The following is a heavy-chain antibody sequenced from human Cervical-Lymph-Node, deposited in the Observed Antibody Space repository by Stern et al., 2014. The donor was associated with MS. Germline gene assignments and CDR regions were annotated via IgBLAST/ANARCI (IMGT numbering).Heavy chain of an antibody. D-gene: IGHD2-15*01. J-gene: IGHJ6*02. CDR3: ATANCSAATCRHYYGMDV. V-gene: IGHV1-69*01. Sequence: VQLVESGAEVKKPGSPVKVSCRRSGGTLTSYVINWVRQAPGQGLEWMGGFTPIRGTANYAQRFEGRVTITADESTNTAYMELSSLRSEDTAIYYCATANCSAATCRHYYGMDVWGQGTTVTVSS. CDR2: FTPIRGTA. CDR1: GGTLTSYV.